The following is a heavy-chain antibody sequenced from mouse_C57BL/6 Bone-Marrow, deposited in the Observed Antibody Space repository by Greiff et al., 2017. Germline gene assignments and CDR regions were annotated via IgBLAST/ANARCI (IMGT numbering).Heavy chain of an antibody. J-gene: IGHJ1*03. D-gene: IGHD1-1*02. Sequence: VQLQQSGAELMKPGASVKLSCKATGYTFTGYWIEWVKQRPGHGLEWIGEILPGSGSTNYNEKFKGKATFTAYTSSNTAYMQISSLTTEDSPIYYWSRSSVLWSLYFDVWGTGTTVTVSS. CDR3: SRSSVLWSLYFDV. CDR1: GYTFTGYW. V-gene: IGHV1-9*01. CDR2: ILPGSGST.